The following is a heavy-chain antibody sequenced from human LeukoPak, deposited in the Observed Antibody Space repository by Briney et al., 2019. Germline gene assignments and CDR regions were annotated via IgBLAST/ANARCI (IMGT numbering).Heavy chain of an antibody. CDR2: ISVGSSYI. CDR1: GFTFSSYT. V-gene: IGHV3-21*01. D-gene: IGHD2-21*02. Sequence: GGSLRLSCAASGFTFSSYTMNWVRQAPGKGLEWVSSISVGSSYIYYADSVKGRFTISRDNAKNSLYLQMNTLRAEDTAVYYCARQGDTGSWYFDYWGQGTLVTVSS. CDR3: ARQGDTGSWYFDY. J-gene: IGHJ4*02.